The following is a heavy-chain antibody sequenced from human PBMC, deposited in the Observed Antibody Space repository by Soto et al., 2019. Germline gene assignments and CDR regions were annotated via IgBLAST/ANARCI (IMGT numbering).Heavy chain of an antibody. Sequence: LSLTCAVYGGSFSGYYWSWIRQPPGKGLEWIGEINHSGSTNYNPSLKSRVTISVDTSKNQFSLKLSSVTAADTAVYYCARGQNIIGYCSSTSCYPKFDPWGQGTLVTVSS. CDR1: GGSFSGYY. D-gene: IGHD2-2*01. CDR3: ARGQNIIGYCSSTSCYPKFDP. V-gene: IGHV4-34*01. J-gene: IGHJ5*02. CDR2: INHSGST.